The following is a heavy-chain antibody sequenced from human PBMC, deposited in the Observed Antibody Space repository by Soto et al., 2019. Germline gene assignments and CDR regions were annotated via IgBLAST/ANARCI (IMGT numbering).Heavy chain of an antibody. CDR1: GFTFSDYW. CDR3: VRGVVAGTCWFDP. V-gene: IGHV3-74*01. CDR2: INGDGSNT. Sequence: EVQLVESGGGLVQPGGSLRLSCAASGFTFSDYWMHWVRQAPGKGLVWVSRINGDGSNTRYADSVKGRFTISRDNAKNTVHLDMNSLRDDDTAVYYCVRGVVAGTCWFDPWGQGTVVTVSS. J-gene: IGHJ5*02. D-gene: IGHD6-19*01.